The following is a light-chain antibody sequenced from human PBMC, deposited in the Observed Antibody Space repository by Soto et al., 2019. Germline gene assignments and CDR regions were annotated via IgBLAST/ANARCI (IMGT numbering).Light chain of an antibody. V-gene: IGKV3-20*01. CDR3: QQFVNSPS. CDR2: ASS. J-gene: IGKJ2*03. CDR1: QSVDNY. Sequence: VVLTQSPGTLSLSPGEGAALSCRASQSVDNYVAWYQQRPGQAPRLLLYASSRRAPGIPDRFSGSGSGTDFTLTISRLEPEDFAIYYCQQFVNSPSFGQGTKLEI.